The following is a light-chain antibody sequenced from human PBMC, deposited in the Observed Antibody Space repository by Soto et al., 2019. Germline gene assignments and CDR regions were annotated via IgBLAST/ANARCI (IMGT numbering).Light chain of an antibody. V-gene: IGKV3-11*01. CDR3: QQRSNWPPALT. Sequence: EIVLTQSPATLSLSPGERATLSCRASQSVSSYLAWYQQKPGQAPRLLIYDASNRATGIPARFSGRGSGTDFTLTISSLEPADFADYYCQQRSNWPPALTFGGGTTVEIK. J-gene: IGKJ4*01. CDR2: DAS. CDR1: QSVSSY.